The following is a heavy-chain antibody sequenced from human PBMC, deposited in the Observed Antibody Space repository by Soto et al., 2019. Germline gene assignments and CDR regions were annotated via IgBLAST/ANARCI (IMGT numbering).Heavy chain of an antibody. Sequence: GGSLRLSCAASGFTFDDYTMHWVRQAPGKGLEWVSLISWDGGSTYYADSVKGRFTISRDNSKNSLYLQMNSLRTEDTALYYCAKALQASVLSGHYYYGMDVWGQGTTVTVSS. CDR2: ISWDGGST. J-gene: IGHJ6*02. CDR3: AKALQASVLSGHYYYGMDV. D-gene: IGHD3-16*02. V-gene: IGHV3-43*01. CDR1: GFTFDDYT.